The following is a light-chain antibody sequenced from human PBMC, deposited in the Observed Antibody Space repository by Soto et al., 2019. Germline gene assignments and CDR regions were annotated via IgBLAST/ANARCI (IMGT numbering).Light chain of an antibody. J-gene: IGLJ1*01. Sequence: QLVLTQPPSVSGAPGQRVTISCTGSSSNIGAGYDVHWYQQLPGTAPKLLMYGKSNRPSGVPDRFSGSKSGTSASLAITGLQAEDEADYYCQSYDSTLSGHYVFGTGTKLTVL. V-gene: IGLV1-40*01. CDR3: QSYDSTLSGHYV. CDR2: GKS. CDR1: SSNIGAGYD.